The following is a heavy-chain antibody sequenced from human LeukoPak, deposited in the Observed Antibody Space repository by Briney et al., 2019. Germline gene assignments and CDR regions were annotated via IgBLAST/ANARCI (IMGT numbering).Heavy chain of an antibody. J-gene: IGHJ3*02. D-gene: IGHD2-21*02. Sequence: GGSLRLSCAASGFTFSDYWMSWVRQAPGKGLEWVANIKHTGTEKYYVDSVKGRFTFSRDNAKNSLYLQMNSLRAEGTAVYYCARTANRAFDIWGQGTMVTVSS. CDR1: GFTFSDYW. CDR3: ARTANRAFDI. V-gene: IGHV3-7*01. CDR2: IKHTGTEK.